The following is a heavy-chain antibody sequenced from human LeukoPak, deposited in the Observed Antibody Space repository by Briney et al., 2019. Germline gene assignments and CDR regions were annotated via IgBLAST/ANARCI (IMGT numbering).Heavy chain of an antibody. CDR1: GFTFSSYW. D-gene: IGHD3-10*01. V-gene: IGHV3-74*01. CDR3: ARVSVTMVRGVISYYYYYMDV. Sequence: PGGSLRLSCAASGFTFSSYWMHWVRQAPGKGLVWVPRINSDGSSTSYADSVKGRFTISRDNAKNTLYLQMNSLRAEDTAVYYCARVSVTMVRGVISYYYYYMDVWGKGTTVTISS. J-gene: IGHJ6*03. CDR2: INSDGSST.